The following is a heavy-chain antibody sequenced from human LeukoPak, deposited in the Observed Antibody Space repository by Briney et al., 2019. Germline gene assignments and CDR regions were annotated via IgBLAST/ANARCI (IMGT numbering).Heavy chain of an antibody. V-gene: IGHV1-18*04. Sequence: ASVKVSCTASGYTFTSYYMHWVRQAPGQGLEWMGWISTYNGDTNSAQRLQDRVTMTTDTSTSIAYMELRSLRSDDTAVYYCARGLHFGFDPWGQGTLVTVSS. CDR1: GYTFTSYY. J-gene: IGHJ5*02. CDR3: ARGLHFGFDP. CDR2: ISTYNGDT. D-gene: IGHD5-18*01.